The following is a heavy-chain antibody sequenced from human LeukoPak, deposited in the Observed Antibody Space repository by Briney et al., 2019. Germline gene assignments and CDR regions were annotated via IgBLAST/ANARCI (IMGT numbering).Heavy chain of an antibody. CDR1: GGSISGYY. Sequence: SETLSLTCTVSGGSISGYYWSWIRQPPGKGLEWIGYIYYSGGTNYNPSLKSRVTISVDTSKNQISLKLSSLTAADTAVYYCARDGAGFVSWGQGSLVTVSS. D-gene: IGHD3-16*01. CDR2: IYYSGGT. V-gene: IGHV4-59*01. CDR3: ARDGAGFVS. J-gene: IGHJ5*01.